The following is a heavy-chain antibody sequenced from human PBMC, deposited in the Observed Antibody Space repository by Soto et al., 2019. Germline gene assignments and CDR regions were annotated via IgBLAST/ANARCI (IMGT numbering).Heavy chain of an antibody. Sequence: QVQLQESGPGLVKPSQTLSLTCTVSGGSISSGGYYWSWIRQHPGKGLEWIGYIYYSGSTYYNPSPMSLVTISVNSSKDPFSLKLSSVPAADTAVYSCARARDYYDSSGYYPWAFAYWGQGTLGTVSS. J-gene: IGHJ4*02. CDR3: ARARDYYDSSGYYPWAFAY. CDR1: GGSISSGGYY. V-gene: IGHV4-31*01. CDR2: IYYSGST. D-gene: IGHD3-22*01.